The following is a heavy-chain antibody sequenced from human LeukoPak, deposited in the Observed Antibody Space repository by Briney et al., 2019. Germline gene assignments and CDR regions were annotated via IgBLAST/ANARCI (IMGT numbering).Heavy chain of an antibody. CDR1: GGSISSYY. D-gene: IGHD3-22*01. Sequence: SETLSLTCTVSGGSISSYYWSWIRQPPGKGLEWIGYIYYSGSTNYNPSLKSRVTISVDRSKNQFSLKLSSVTAADTAVYYCARDLIPRAGYDSSGYAEFYYFDYWGQGTLVTVSS. J-gene: IGHJ4*02. V-gene: IGHV4-59*12. CDR2: IYYSGST. CDR3: ARDLIPRAGYDSSGYAEFYYFDY.